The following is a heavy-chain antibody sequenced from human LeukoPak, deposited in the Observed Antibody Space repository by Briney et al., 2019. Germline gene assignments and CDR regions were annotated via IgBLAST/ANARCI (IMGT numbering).Heavy chain of an antibody. Sequence: SETLSLTCTVSGGSISSSSYYWGWIRQPPGKGLEWIGSIYYSGSTYYNPSLKSRVTISVDTSKNQFSLTLSSVTAADTAVYYCARRKWLRSYDYWGQGTLVTVSS. CDR3: ARRKWLRSYDY. CDR2: IYYSGST. D-gene: IGHD5-12*01. CDR1: GGSISSSSYY. V-gene: IGHV4-39*07. J-gene: IGHJ4*02.